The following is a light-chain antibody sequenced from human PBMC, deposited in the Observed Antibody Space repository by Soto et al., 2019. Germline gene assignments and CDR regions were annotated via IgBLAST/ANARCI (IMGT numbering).Light chain of an antibody. CDR3: CSLTEGATWV. CDR2: EAS. CDR1: NSDVGSHNF. J-gene: IGLJ3*02. Sequence: QSALTQPASVSGSPGQSITISCTGTNSDVGSHNFVSWYQQYPGKAPKLLIYEASKRPSGLSNRFSGSKSGNTASLTISGLQAEDEADYYCCSLTEGATWVFGGGTKVTVL. V-gene: IGLV2-23*01.